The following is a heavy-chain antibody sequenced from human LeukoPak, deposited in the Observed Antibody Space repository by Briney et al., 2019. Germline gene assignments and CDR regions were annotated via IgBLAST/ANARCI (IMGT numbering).Heavy chain of an antibody. Sequence: SETLSLTCTVSGGSISSYYWSWIRQPPGKGLEWIGYIYYSGSTNYNPSLKSRVATSVDTSKNQFSLKLSSVTAADTAVYYCARGQRDRAYCSGGSCSRFDPWGQGTLVTVSS. CDR1: GGSISSYY. J-gene: IGHJ5*02. CDR3: ARGQRDRAYCSGGSCSRFDP. V-gene: IGHV4-59*01. D-gene: IGHD2-15*01. CDR2: IYYSGST.